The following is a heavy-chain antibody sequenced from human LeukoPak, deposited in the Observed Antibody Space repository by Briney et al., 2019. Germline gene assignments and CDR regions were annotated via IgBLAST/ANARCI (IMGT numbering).Heavy chain of an antibody. CDR3: AREPFSMARESTRNAFDI. V-gene: IGHV3-7*01. CDR2: IKQDGSEK. J-gene: IGHJ3*02. D-gene: IGHD3-10*01. Sequence: AGGSLRLSCAASKFTFSNYWMSWVRQAPGKGLEWVANIKQDGSEKYYVDSVEGRFTISRDNAKNSLYLQMNSLRAEDTAVYYCAREPFSMARESTRNAFDIWGQGTMVTVSS. CDR1: KFTFSNYW.